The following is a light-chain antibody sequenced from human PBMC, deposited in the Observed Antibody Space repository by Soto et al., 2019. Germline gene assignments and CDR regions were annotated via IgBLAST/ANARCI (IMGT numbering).Light chain of an antibody. J-gene: IGKJ4*01. CDR3: QQYNSYPLT. CDR1: QSISSW. CDR2: DAS. Sequence: IQMTQSPSTLSASVGDRVTITCRASQSISSWLAWYQQNPGKAPKLLIYDASSLESGVPSRFSGSGSGTEFTLTISSLQPDDFATYYCQQYNSYPLTFGGGTKV. V-gene: IGKV1-5*01.